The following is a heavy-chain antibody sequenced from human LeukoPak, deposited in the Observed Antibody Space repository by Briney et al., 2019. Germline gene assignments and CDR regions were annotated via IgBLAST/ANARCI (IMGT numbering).Heavy chain of an antibody. CDR3: AKLYSSSSRGGYY. D-gene: IGHD6-13*01. J-gene: IGHJ4*02. CDR2: ISYDGSNK. V-gene: IGHV3-30*18. CDR1: GFTFSSYE. Sequence: PGGSLRLSCAASGFTFSSYEMNWVRQAPGRGLEWVAVISYDGSNKYYADSVKGRFTISRDNSKNTLYLQMNSLRAEDTAVYYCAKLYSSSSRGGYYWGQGTLVTVSS.